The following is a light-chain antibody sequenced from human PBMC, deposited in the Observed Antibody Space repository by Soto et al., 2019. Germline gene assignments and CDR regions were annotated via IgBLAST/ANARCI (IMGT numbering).Light chain of an antibody. CDR3: QQRSNWPVT. J-gene: IGKJ1*01. V-gene: IGKV3-11*01. Sequence: EIVLTQSPATLSLSPGEGATLSCRASQSVSSYLAWYQQKPGQAPKLLIYDASNRATGIPARFSGSGSGADFTLIISSLEPEDFAVYYCQQRSNWPVTFGLGTKV. CDR1: QSVSSY. CDR2: DAS.